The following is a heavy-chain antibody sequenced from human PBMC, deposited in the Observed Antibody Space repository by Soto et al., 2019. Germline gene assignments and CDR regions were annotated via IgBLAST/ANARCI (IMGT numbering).Heavy chain of an antibody. CDR2: ISSNGGST. CDR3: ATTPKGMAYAMSH. Sequence: PGGSLRLSCAASGFTFSSYAMHWVRQAPGKGLEYVSAISSNGGSTYYANSVKGRFTISRDNSKNTLYPQMGSLRAEDMAVYYCATTPKGMAYAMSHWGQGTLVTVSS. V-gene: IGHV3-64*01. CDR1: GFTFSSYA. D-gene: IGHD2-8*01. J-gene: IGHJ4*02.